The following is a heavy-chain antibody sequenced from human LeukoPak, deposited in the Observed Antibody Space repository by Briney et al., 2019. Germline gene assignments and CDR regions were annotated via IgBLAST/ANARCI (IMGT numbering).Heavy chain of an antibody. D-gene: IGHD6-19*01. J-gene: IGHJ4*02. V-gene: IGHV3-48*01. CDR1: GFTFSSYS. Sequence: GSLRLSCAASGFTFSSYSMNWVRQAPGKGLEWVSYISSSSSTIYYADSVKGRFTISRDNSENTLYLQMNSLRAEDTAVYYCAKSRLSSGPQRRLFGRWDYWGQGTLVTVSS. CDR2: ISSSSSTI. CDR3: AKSRLSSGPQRRLFGRWDY.